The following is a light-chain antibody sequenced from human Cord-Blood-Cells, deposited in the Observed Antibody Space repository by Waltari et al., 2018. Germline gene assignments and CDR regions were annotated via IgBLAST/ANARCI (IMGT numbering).Light chain of an antibody. CDR2: GAS. CDR1: QSVSSSY. Sequence: EIVLTQSPGTLSLSPGERATLSCRASQSVSSSYLAWYQQNPGQAPRLLIYGASSRATGIPDRFSGSGSETDFTLTISRLEPEDFAVYYCQQYGSSPWTFGQGTKVEIK. J-gene: IGKJ1*01. CDR3: QQYGSSPWT. V-gene: IGKV3-20*01.